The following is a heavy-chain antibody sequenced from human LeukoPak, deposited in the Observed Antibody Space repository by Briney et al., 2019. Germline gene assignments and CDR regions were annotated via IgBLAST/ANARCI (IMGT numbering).Heavy chain of an antibody. Sequence: PGGSLRLSCAASGFTFSSYSMNWVRQAPGKGLEWVSSISRSSSYIYYADSVKGRFTISRDNAKSSLYLQMNSLRAEDTAVYYCARGVRDFDWLFDYWGQGTLVTVSS. V-gene: IGHV3-21*01. D-gene: IGHD3-9*01. CDR3: ARGVRDFDWLFDY. J-gene: IGHJ4*02. CDR1: GFTFSSYS. CDR2: ISRSSSYI.